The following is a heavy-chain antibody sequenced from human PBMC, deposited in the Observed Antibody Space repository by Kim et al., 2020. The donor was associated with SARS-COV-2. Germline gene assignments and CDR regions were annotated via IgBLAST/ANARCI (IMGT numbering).Heavy chain of an antibody. D-gene: IGHD3-10*01. Sequence: SETLSLTCAVYGGSFSGYYWSWIRQPPGKGLEWIGEINHSGSTNYNPSLKSRVTISVDTSKNQFSLKLSSVTAADTAVYYCARGSYYYGSGSYYHYYYGMDVWGQGTTVTVSS. CDR3: ARGSYYYGSGSYYHYYYGMDV. V-gene: IGHV4-34*01. CDR1: GGSFSGYY. CDR2: INHSGST. J-gene: IGHJ6*02.